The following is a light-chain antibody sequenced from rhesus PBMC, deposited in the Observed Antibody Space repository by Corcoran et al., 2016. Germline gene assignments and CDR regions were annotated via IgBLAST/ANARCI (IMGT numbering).Light chain of an antibody. CDR2: EAS. CDR1: QGITND. Sequence: DIQMTQSPSSLSASVGDRVTITCRASQGITNDLAWYQQKLGETPKILIYEASSLQSGIPSRFSGSGSGTDFTLTISSLQSEVFATYSCQPYYSTPFTFVPGTKLDI. J-gene: IGKJ3*01. CDR3: QPYYSTPFT. V-gene: IGKV1-25*01.